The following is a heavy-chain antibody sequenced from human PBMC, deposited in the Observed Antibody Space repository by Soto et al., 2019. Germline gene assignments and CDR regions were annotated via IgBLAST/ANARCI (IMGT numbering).Heavy chain of an antibody. J-gene: IGHJ4*02. Sequence: GGSLRLSCAASGFTFSSYAMSWVRQAPGKGLEWVSAISGSGGSTYCADSVKGRFTISRDNSKNTLYLQMNSLRAEDTAVYYCAKSSSTLVIITEFDYWGQGTLVTVSS. CDR1: GFTFSSYA. V-gene: IGHV3-23*01. D-gene: IGHD3-9*01. CDR3: AKSSSTLVIITEFDY. CDR2: ISGSGGST.